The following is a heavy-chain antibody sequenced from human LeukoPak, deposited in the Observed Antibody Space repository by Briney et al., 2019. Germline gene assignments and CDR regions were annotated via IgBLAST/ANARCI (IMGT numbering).Heavy chain of an antibody. J-gene: IGHJ4*02. V-gene: IGHV4-59*08. D-gene: IGHD1-1*01. CDR1: GVSISNYY. CDR3: ARRDVAGTTDY. Sequence: SESPSLTCTVSGVSISNYYWSWIRQPPGKGLEWIGYVSYSGSTNYNPSLKSRVTISGDTSKNQFSLKLSSVTAADTAVYYCARRDVAGTTDYWGKGTLVSSSS. CDR2: VSYSGST.